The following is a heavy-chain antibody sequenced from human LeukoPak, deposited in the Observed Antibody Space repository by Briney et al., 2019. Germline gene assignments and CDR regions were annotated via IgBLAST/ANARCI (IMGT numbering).Heavy chain of an antibody. CDR3: ARPGTVDFWSGYDYYYYYMDV. CDR1: GGTFSSYA. Sequence: SVKVSCKASGGTFSSYAISWVRQAPGQGLEWMGGIIPIFGTANYAQKFQGRVTITTDESTSTAYMELSSLRSEDTAVYYCARPGTVDFWSGYDYYYYYMDVWGKGTTVTVSS. V-gene: IGHV1-69*05. J-gene: IGHJ6*03. D-gene: IGHD3-3*01. CDR2: IIPIFGTA.